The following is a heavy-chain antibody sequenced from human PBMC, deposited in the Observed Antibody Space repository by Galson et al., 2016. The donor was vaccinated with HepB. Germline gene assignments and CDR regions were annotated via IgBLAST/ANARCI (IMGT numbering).Heavy chain of an antibody. J-gene: IGHJ5*02. V-gene: IGHV4-30-4*01. D-gene: IGHD3-3*01. CDR3: ARGPSEFGSAFYTNNWFDP. Sequence: LSLTCTVSGGSITRGDYYWSWIRQPPGKSLEWIGYIYYTGDTFYNPSLASRVTMSVDTSKNQSPLNLNSVPAADAAVYYCARGPSEFGSAFYTNNWFDPWSQGTLVTVSS. CDR1: GGSITRGDYY. CDR2: IYYTGDT.